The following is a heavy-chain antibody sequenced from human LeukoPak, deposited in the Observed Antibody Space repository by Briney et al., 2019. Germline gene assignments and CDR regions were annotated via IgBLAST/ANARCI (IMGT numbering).Heavy chain of an antibody. J-gene: IGHJ4*02. CDR2: IYYSGST. D-gene: IGHD6-13*01. Sequence: SETLSLTCTVSGDSISSYYGSWLRQPPGKGLEWVGYIYYSGSTNYNPSLKSRVTISVDTSKNQFSLKLSSVTAADTAVCYCARGGIAAAGVIFFDYWGQGTLVTVSS. CDR3: ARGGIAAAGVIFFDY. V-gene: IGHV4-59*01. CDR1: GDSISSYY.